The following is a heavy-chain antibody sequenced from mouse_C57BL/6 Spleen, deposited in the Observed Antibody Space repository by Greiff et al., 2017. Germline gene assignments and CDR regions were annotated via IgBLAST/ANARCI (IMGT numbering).Heavy chain of an antibody. V-gene: IGHV1-59*01. D-gene: IGHD1-3*01. Sequence: QVQLQQPGAELVRPGTSVKLSCKASGYTFTSYWMHWVKQRPGQGLEWIGVIDPSDSYTNYNQKFKGKATLTVDTSSSTAYMQLSSLTSADSAVYYWARGGDINGGFFWYAMDYWGQGPSVTVSS. J-gene: IGHJ4*01. CDR2: IDPSDSYT. CDR3: ARGGDINGGFFWYAMDY. CDR1: GYTFTSYW.